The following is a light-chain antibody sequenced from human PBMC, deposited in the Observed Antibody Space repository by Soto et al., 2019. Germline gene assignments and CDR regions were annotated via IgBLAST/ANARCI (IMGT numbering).Light chain of an antibody. CDR1: SSDVGGYNY. V-gene: IGLV2-14*01. CDR2: DVS. CDR3: SSYTSSSTLGV. Sequence: QSVLTQPASVSRSPGQSITISCTGTSSDVGGYNYVSWYQQHPGKAPKLMIYDVSNRPSGVSNRFSGSKSGNTASLTISGLQAEDEAHYYCSSYTSSSTLGVFGTGTKLTLL. J-gene: IGLJ1*01.